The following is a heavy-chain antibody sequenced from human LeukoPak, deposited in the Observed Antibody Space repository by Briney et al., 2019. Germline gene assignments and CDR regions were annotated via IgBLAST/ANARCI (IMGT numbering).Heavy chain of an antibody. CDR3: ARGLTTVSYYYYYYMDV. CDR2: IYSGGST. Sequence: GGSLRLSCAASGFTFSRYAMSWVRQAPGKGLEWVSVIYSGGSTYYADSVKGRFTISRDNSKNTLYLQMNSLRAEDTAVYYCARGLTTVSYYYYYYMDVWGKGTTVTISS. V-gene: IGHV3-53*01. J-gene: IGHJ6*03. D-gene: IGHD4-17*01. CDR1: GFTFSRYA.